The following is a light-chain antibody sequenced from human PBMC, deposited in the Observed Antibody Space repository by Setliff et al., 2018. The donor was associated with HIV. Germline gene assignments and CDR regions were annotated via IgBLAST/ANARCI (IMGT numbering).Light chain of an antibody. V-gene: IGLV1-44*01. CDR3: NSKTGTITYV. CDR2: NNY. CDR1: SSNIGVNV. J-gene: IGLJ1*01. Sequence: QSVLSQPPSASATPGQRVTISCSGSSSNIGVNVVNWYQHLPGTSPKLLIYNNYQRPSGVPDRFSGSKSGSTASLTISGLQAEDEADYYCNSKTGTITYVFGTGTKVTVL.